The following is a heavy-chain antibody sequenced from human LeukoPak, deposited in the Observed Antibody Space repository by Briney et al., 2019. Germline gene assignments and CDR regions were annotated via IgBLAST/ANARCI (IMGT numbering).Heavy chain of an antibody. D-gene: IGHD3-3*01. CDR3: ARGTGGITIFGVVTSNWFDP. V-gene: IGHV1-3*01. CDR1: GYTFTSYA. CDR2: INVGNGNT. Sequence: ASVKVSCKASGYTFTSYAIQWVRQAPGQRLEWMGWINVGNGNTKYSQKFQGRVTITRDTSASTAYMELSSLRSEDTAVYYCARGTGGITIFGVVTSNWFDPWGQGTLVTVSS. J-gene: IGHJ5*02.